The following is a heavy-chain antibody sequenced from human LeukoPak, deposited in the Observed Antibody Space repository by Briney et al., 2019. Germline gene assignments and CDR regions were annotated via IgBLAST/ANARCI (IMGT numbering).Heavy chain of an antibody. Sequence: SETLSLTCTVSGGSISSYYWSWIRQPPGKGLEWIGYIYYSGSTNYNPSLKSRVTISVDTSKNQSSLKLSSVTAADTAVYYCARQLNCSGGSCYSSGWFDPWGQGTLVTVSS. D-gene: IGHD2-15*01. CDR2: IYYSGST. J-gene: IGHJ5*02. CDR3: ARQLNCSGGSCYSSGWFDP. CDR1: GGSISSYY. V-gene: IGHV4-59*08.